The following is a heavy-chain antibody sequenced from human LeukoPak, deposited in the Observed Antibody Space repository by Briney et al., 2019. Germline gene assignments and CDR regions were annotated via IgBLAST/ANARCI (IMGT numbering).Heavy chain of an antibody. CDR2: IYYSGST. CDR1: GGSISSGGYY. D-gene: IGHD2-15*01. Sequence: SETLSLTCTVSGGSISSGGYYWSWIRQHPGTGLEWIGYIYYSGSTYYNPSLKSRVTIPVDTSKNQFSLKLSSVTAADTAVYYCARAGPPYCSGGSCPLDYWGQGTLVTVSS. V-gene: IGHV4-31*03. J-gene: IGHJ4*02. CDR3: ARAGPPYCSGGSCPLDY.